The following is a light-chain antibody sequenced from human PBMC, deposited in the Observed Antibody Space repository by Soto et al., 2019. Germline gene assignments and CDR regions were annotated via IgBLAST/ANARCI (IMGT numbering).Light chain of an antibody. V-gene: IGKV1-5*01. Sequence: DIPMTQSPSTLSASVGDRVTITCRASQSISNWLAWYQQKPGKAPKLLIYDASSLESGVPSRFSGSGSGTEFTLTISSLQPDDFATYYCQQYNVYSETFGRGTRVEIK. CDR3: QQYNVYSET. CDR1: QSISNW. CDR2: DAS. J-gene: IGKJ1*01.